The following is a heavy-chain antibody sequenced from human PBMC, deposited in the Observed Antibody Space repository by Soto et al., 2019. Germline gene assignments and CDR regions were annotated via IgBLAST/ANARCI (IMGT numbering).Heavy chain of an antibody. CDR1: GFTFSSSS. CDR2: ISSSSSYI. CDR3: ARIYDCRGYYTHDVAFDI. V-gene: IGHV3-21*01. D-gene: IGHD3-22*01. Sequence: GGSLRLSCAASGFTFSSSSMNWVRQAPGKGLEWVSSISSSSSYIYYADSVKGRFTLSRDNAKHSLYLQMNSLRAEDTAVYYCARIYDCRGYYTHDVAFDIWGQGTMVTVSS. J-gene: IGHJ3*02.